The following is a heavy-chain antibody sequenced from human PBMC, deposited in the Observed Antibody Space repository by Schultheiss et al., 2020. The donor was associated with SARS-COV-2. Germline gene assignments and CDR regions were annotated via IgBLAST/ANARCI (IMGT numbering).Heavy chain of an antibody. V-gene: IGHV3-11*01. J-gene: IGHJ4*02. CDR3: AKDRPEEWELSAYFDY. CDR2: ISSSGSTI. Sequence: LSLTCTVSGGSISSYYWSWIRQPPGKGLEWVSYISSSGSTIYYADSVKGRFTISRDNAKNSLYLQMNSLRAEDTAVYYCAKDRPEEWELSAYFDYWGQGTLVTVSS. CDR1: GGSISSYY. D-gene: IGHD1-26*01.